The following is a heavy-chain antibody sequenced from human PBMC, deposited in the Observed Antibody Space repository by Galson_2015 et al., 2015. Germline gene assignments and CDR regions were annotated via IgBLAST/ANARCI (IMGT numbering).Heavy chain of an antibody. V-gene: IGHV1-18*01. CDR2: ISAYNGNT. Sequence: SVKVSCKASGYTFSSYGISWVRQAPGQGLEWMGWISAYNGNTNYAQKLQGRVTMTTDTSTSTAYMELRSLRSDDTTVYYCARVLVLYSSGWCIGSDNDYWGQGTLVTVSS. J-gene: IGHJ4*02. CDR3: ARVLVLYSSGWCIGSDNDY. CDR1: GYTFSSYG. D-gene: IGHD6-19*01.